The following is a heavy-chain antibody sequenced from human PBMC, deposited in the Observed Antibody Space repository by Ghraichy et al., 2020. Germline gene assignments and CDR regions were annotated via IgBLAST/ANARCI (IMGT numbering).Heavy chain of an antibody. J-gene: IGHJ2*01. CDR2: IGAGGGGT. V-gene: IGHV3-23*01. D-gene: IGHD2-2*01. Sequence: VSRIGAGGGGTTYTDSVQGRFYISRDNSKSTLYLQMNSLGAEDTAIYYCARLLHQPIPVAWYFDLWGRGFLFTVSA. CDR3: ARLLHQPIPVAWYFDL.